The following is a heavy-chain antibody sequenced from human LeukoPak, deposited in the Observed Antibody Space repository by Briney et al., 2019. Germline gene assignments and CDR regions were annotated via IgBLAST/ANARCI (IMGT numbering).Heavy chain of an antibody. V-gene: IGHV1-69*13. CDR2: IIPIFGTA. Sequence: SVKVSCKASGGTFSSYAISWVRQAPGQGLEWMGGIIPIFGTANYAQKFQGRVTITADESTSTAYMELSSLRSEDTALYYCARQTLVGATFYFDYWGQGALVTVSS. CDR3: ARQTLVGATFYFDY. J-gene: IGHJ4*02. D-gene: IGHD1-26*01. CDR1: GGTFSSYA.